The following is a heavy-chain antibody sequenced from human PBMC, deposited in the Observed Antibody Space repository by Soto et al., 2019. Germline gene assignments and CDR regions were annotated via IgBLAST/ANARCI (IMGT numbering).Heavy chain of an antibody. D-gene: IGHD3-10*01. CDR3: TSDRYPRFYHGSGSYPYH. Sequence: VQLVESGGGLVQPGGSLRLSCAASGFTFSSFWMSWVRQAPGKGLEWVANIKTDGSQTHYVDSVKGRFTISRDNPKTSLFLQMNSLRVEDTAVYFCTSDRYPRFYHGSGSYPYHWGQGTPVTVSS. J-gene: IGHJ4*02. CDR2: IKTDGSQT. CDR1: GFTFSSFW. V-gene: IGHV3-7*03.